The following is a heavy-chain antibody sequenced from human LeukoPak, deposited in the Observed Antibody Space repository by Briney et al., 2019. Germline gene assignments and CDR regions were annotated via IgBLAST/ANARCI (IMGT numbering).Heavy chain of an antibody. CDR2: IYYTGNT. V-gene: IGHV4-39*01. D-gene: IGHD1-26*01. J-gene: IGHJ6*02. CDR3: SRQRSSRSIVAAGHYYYYYGMDV. Sequence: SETLSLTCTGSGGSITNDTYYWGWVRQPPGRGLEWIGSIYYTGNTYYNPSLKSRVTISVDTSKNQFSLKLSSVTAADTAVYYCSRQRSSRSIVAAGHYYYYYGMDVWGQGTTVTVSS. CDR1: GGSITNDTYY.